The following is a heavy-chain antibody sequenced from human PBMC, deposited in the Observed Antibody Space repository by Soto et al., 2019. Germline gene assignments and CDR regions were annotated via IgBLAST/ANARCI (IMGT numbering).Heavy chain of an antibody. Sequence: PSETLSLTCTVSGGSISSGGYYWNWIRQPPGKGLEWIGHIYYSGSTYYNSSLNSRVTISLDTSKNQFSLKLSSVTAADTAVYYCAGQPTAGSYYDLGSYYYHYAMDVWGQGTTVTVSS. CDR2: IYYSGST. J-gene: IGHJ6*02. CDR3: AGQPTAGSYYDLGSYYYHYAMDV. V-gene: IGHV4-30-4*01. CDR1: GGSISSGGYY. D-gene: IGHD3-10*01.